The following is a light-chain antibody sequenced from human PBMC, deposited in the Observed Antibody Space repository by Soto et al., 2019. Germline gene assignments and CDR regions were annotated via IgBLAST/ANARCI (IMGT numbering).Light chain of an antibody. CDR1: QSISGY. CDR2: ATS. V-gene: IGKV1-39*01. Sequence: DIHMTQSPSCLAASVGDRVTITCRASQSISGYLNWYQQKPGKAPRLLIYATSNLQSGVPSRFSGSGSGTDFTLTISSLQPEDFATYYCQQSYSTPSITFGQGTRLETK. J-gene: IGKJ5*01. CDR3: QQSYSTPSIT.